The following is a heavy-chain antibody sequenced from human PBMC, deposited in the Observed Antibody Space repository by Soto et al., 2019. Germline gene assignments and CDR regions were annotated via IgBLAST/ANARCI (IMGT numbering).Heavy chain of an antibody. J-gene: IGHJ4*02. CDR3: AKGLSDDYIWGSYRYTEGPI. V-gene: IGHV3-9*01. Sequence: GGSLRLSCAASGFTFDDYAMHWVRQAPGKGLEWVSGISWNSGSIGYADSVKGRFTISRDNAKNSLYLQMNSLRAEDTALYYCAKGLSDDYIWGSYRYTEGPIWGQGTLVTVSS. D-gene: IGHD3-16*02. CDR2: ISWNSGSI. CDR1: GFTFDDYA.